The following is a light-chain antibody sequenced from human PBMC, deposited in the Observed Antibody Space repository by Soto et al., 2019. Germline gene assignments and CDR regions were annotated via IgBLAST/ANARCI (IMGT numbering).Light chain of an antibody. CDR2: GAS. J-gene: IGKJ2*01. CDR3: QQYNNWPPSDT. CDR1: QTISNN. Sequence: EIVMTQSPATLSVSPGESPTLSCRASQTISNNLAWYQQKPGQAPRHLIYGASTRATGIAARFSGSGSVPEFTLTISSLQSEDFAVYYCQQYNNWPPSDTFGQGTKLEIK. V-gene: IGKV3-15*01.